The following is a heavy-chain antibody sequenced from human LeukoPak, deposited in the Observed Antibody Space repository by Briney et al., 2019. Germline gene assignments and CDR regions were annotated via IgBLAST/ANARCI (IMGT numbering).Heavy chain of an antibody. D-gene: IGHD6-13*01. Sequence: SETLSLTCTVSGGSISSGDYYWSWIRQPPGKGLEWIGYIYYSGSTYYNPSLKSRVTISVDTSKNQFSLKPSSVTAADTAVYYCARSGAAAGTIVSKKYFQHWGQGTLVTVSS. CDR3: ARSGAAAGTIVSKKYFQH. CDR2: IYYSGST. CDR1: GGSISSGDYY. V-gene: IGHV4-30-4*01. J-gene: IGHJ1*01.